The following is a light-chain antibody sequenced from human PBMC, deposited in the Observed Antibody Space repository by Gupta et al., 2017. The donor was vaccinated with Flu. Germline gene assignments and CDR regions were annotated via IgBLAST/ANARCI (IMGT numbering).Light chain of an antibody. CDR3: NSFAGNDNIWV. V-gene: IGLV2-8*01. CDR1: SSNIGGGND. J-gene: IGLJ3*02. Sequence: VTISCTGTSSNIGGGNDVSWYQHHTGTAPKLIIYADIERTSGVPARFSGSKSGNTASLTITGLQAEEEADYFCNSFAGNDNIWVFGGGTKLTVL. CDR2: ADI.